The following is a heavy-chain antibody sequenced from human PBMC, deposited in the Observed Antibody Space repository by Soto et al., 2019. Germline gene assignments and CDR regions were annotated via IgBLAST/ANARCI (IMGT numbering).Heavy chain of an antibody. J-gene: IGHJ6*03. Sequence: SETLSLTCAVYGGSFSGYYWGWIRQPPGKGLEWIGEINHSGSTNYNPSLKSRVTISVDTSKNQFSLKLSSVTAADTAVYYCGRGSEPRTFYDFWSGSRPTYYYYYMDVWGKGTRVTVSS. D-gene: IGHD3-3*01. CDR1: GGSFSGYY. CDR2: INHSGST. CDR3: GRGSEPRTFYDFWSGSRPTYYYYYMDV. V-gene: IGHV4-34*01.